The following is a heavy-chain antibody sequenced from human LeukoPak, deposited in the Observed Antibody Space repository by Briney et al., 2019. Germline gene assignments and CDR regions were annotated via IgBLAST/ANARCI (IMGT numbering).Heavy chain of an antibody. CDR1: GFIFSTYV. D-gene: IGHD4-17*01. V-gene: IGHV3-23*01. CDR3: AKVPYGVPTLSGYFDY. CDR2: FSGSGVST. J-gene: IGHJ4*02. Sequence: GGSLRLYCAASGFIFSTYVMSWVRQAPGAVLEPFSVFSGSGVSTYYADSVKGRFTISRDNSKSTLYLQMASLSAEDTAVYYCAKVPYGVPTLSGYFDYWGQGTLVTVSS.